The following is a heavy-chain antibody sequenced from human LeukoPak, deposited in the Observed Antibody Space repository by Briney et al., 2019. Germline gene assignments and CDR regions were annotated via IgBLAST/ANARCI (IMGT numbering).Heavy chain of an antibody. CDR2: INSDGSST. J-gene: IGHJ4*02. D-gene: IGHD5-12*01. CDR1: GFTFSSCW. V-gene: IGHV3-74*01. Sequence: PGGSLRLSCAASGFTFSSCWMHWVRQAPGKGLVWVSRINSDGSSTSYADSVKGRFTISRDNAKNTLYLQMNSLRAEDTAVYYCARVSYSGYETDYWGQGTLVTVSS. CDR3: ARVSYSGYETDY.